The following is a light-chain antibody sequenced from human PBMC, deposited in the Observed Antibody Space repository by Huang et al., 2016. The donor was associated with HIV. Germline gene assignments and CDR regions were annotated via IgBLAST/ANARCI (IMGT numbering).Light chain of an antibody. J-gene: IGKJ1*01. CDR3: QQSFSVPRT. Sequence: DIQMTQSPPSLSASLGGRVTFTCRANQTISKSLNWYQEKPGRAPKLLIYTASTLESGVPSRFSGSGSGSRFTLNITSLQPEDFATYYCQQSFSVPRTFG. CDR1: QTISKS. V-gene: IGKV1-39*01. CDR2: TAS.